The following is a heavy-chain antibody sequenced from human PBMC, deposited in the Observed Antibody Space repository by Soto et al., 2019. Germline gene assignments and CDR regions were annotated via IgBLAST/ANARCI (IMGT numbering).Heavy chain of an antibody. D-gene: IGHD1-1*01. CDR1: GFTFSTYG. CDR2: ISYDGSVK. J-gene: IGHJ4*02. V-gene: IGHV3-30*18. Sequence: QVQLVGSGGGVVQPGRSLRLSCAASGFTFSTYGMHWVRQAPGKGLEWVAVISYDGSVKYYADSVKGRVTISRDNSKKTLYLQMNSLRVEDTSVYYCAKELNAYLEYWGQGTPVTVSS. CDR3: AKELNAYLEY.